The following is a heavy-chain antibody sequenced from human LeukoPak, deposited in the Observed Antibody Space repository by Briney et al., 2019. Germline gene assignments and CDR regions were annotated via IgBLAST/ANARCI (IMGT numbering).Heavy chain of an antibody. CDR2: IKQDGSEK. CDR3: AREDHSNYEY. D-gene: IGHD4-11*01. CDR1: GFSFSSYW. J-gene: IGHJ4*02. Sequence: GGSLRLSCVASGFSFSSYWMAWVRQAPGKGPEWVASIKQDGSEKFYADSVKGRFTFSKDNAQNSLYLRMNSLRGEDTAVYYCAREDHSNYEYWGQGTSVTVSS. V-gene: IGHV3-7*01.